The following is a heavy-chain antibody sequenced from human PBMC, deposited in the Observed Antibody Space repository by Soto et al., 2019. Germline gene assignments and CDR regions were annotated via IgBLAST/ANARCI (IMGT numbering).Heavy chain of an antibody. CDR1: GGSISSYY. CDR3: ARSTYSSGWIKAYFAY. Sequence: SETLSLTCTVSGGSISSYYWSWIRQPPGKGLEWIGYMYFRGSTNYNPSLKSRVTISVDTSKNQFSLKLSSVTAADTAVYYCARSTYSSGWIKAYFAYWGQGTLVTVSS. V-gene: IGHV4-59*01. J-gene: IGHJ4*02. CDR2: MYFRGST. D-gene: IGHD6-19*01.